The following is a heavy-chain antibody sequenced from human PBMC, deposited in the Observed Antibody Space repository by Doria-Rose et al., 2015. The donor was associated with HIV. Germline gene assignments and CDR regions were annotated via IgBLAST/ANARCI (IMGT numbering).Heavy chain of an antibody. CDR1: GDSISHYY. J-gene: IGHJ4*02. V-gene: IGHV4-59*01. CDR2: IFYTGST. CDR3: ARVLSGTYDY. D-gene: IGHD1-26*01. Sequence: QVQLQESGPGLVKPSETLSPTCSVSGDSISHYYWSWIRQPPGKGLEYIGDIFYTGSTNYSPSLKSRVSMSIDTSKNKFSLRLSSVTAADTAVYYCARVLSGTYDYWGQGTLVTVSS.